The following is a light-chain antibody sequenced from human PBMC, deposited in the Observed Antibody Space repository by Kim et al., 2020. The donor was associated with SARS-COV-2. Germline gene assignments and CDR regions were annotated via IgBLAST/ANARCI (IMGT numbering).Light chain of an antibody. Sequence: DIQMTQSPSTLSASVGDRVTITCRASQSISSWLAWYQQKPGKAPKLLIYDASSLESGVPSRFSGSGSGTEFTLTISSLQPDDFATYYCQQYELAFGQGTKVDIK. J-gene: IGKJ1*01. V-gene: IGKV1-5*01. CDR3: QQYELA. CDR2: DAS. CDR1: QSISSW.